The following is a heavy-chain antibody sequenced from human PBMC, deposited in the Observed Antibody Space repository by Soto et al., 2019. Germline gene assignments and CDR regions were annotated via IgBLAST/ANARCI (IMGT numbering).Heavy chain of an antibody. CDR3: AKDFGMGWNDPTFDY. Sequence: QVQLVESGGGVVQPGRSLRLSCAASGFTFSTYGMHWVRQAQGKGLEWLAVISTDGSNAYYADSVKGRFSISRHNPKNTLYLQINSTRAEDTAVYYCAKDFGMGWNDPTFDYWGQGTLVTVSS. CDR2: ISTDGSNA. D-gene: IGHD1-1*01. V-gene: IGHV3-30*18. CDR1: GFTFSTYG. J-gene: IGHJ4*02.